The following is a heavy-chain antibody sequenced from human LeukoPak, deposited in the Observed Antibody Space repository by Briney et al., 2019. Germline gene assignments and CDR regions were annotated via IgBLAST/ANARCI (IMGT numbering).Heavy chain of an antibody. J-gene: IGHJ5*02. CDR1: GFTFSSYW. D-gene: IGHD6-19*01. V-gene: IGHV3-48*04. CDR3: ARDRGSGGRFDP. Sequence: PGGSLRLSCAASGFTFSSYWMSWVRQAPGKGLEWVSYISSSDSTIYYADSVKGRFTISRDNAKNSLYLQMNSLRAEDTAVYYCARDRGSGGRFDPWGQGTLVTVSS. CDR2: ISSSDSTI.